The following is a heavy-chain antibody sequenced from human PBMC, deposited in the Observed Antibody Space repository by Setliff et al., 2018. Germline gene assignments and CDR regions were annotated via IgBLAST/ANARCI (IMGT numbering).Heavy chain of an antibody. D-gene: IGHD6-19*01. J-gene: IGHJ4*02. V-gene: IGHV3-53*01. CDR1: DFSVTTNY. CDR3: VTDPPFSGWSFDS. CDR2: ISSGGSK. Sequence: GGSLRLSCAASDFSVTTNYMNWVRQAPGKGLDWVSAISSGGSKFYADSVKGRFTVSRDNSKNTLYLQMNSLRVEDTAVYYCVTDPPFSGWSFDSWGQGTLVTVSS.